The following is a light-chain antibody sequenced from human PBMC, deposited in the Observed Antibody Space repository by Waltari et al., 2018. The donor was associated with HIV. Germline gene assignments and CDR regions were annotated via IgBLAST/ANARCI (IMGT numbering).Light chain of an antibody. CDR1: SNDVGGYNY. CDR2: DVS. J-gene: IGLJ2*01. Sequence: QSALTQPASVSGSPGQSITISCTGTSNDVGGYNYVSWYQQHPGKVPKLMINDVSTRPSGVSYRFSGSKAGNTASLTISGLQAEDEADYYCSSYTSSTYVVFGGGTTLTVL. V-gene: IGLV2-14*03. CDR3: SSYTSSTYVV.